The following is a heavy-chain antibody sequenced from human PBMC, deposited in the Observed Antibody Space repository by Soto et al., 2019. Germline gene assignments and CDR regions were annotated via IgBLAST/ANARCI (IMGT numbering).Heavy chain of an antibody. CDR1: GFPFSSYA. CDR3: AKATIVVVPAARLGFDY. Sequence: GGSLRLSCAASGFPFSSYAMSWVRQAPGKGLEWVSAISGSGGSTYYADSVKGRFTISRDNSKNTLYLQMNSLRAEDTAVYYCAKATIVVVPAARLGFDYWGQGTLVTVSS. D-gene: IGHD2-2*01. J-gene: IGHJ4*02. CDR2: ISGSGGST. V-gene: IGHV3-23*01.